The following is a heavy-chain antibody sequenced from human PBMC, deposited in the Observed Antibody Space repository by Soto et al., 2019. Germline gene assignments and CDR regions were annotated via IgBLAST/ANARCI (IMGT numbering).Heavy chain of an antibody. Sequence: SETLSLTCAVSGGSISSGGYSWSWIRQPPGKGLEWIGYIYHSGSTYYNPSLKSRITISVDRSKNQFSLKLSSVTAAATAVYYCARGITYYYDSSGYWFDPWGQGTLVTVSS. CDR2: IYHSGST. CDR1: GGSISSGGYS. D-gene: IGHD3-22*01. V-gene: IGHV4-30-2*01. J-gene: IGHJ5*02. CDR3: ARGITYYYDSSGYWFDP.